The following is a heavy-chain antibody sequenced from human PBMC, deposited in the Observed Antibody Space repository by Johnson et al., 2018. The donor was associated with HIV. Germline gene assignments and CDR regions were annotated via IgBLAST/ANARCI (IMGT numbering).Heavy chain of an antibody. Sequence: VQLLESGGGVVQPGRSLRLSCAASGFIFSGFGLHWVRQAPGKGLEWVASISYDGGNKYYADSVRGRISISRDNSKKTLYLQMNSLRAEDTAVYYCARERFSDILTGYHAFDVWGRGTMVTVSS. D-gene: IGHD3-9*01. J-gene: IGHJ3*01. CDR3: ARERFSDILTGYHAFDV. CDR1: GFIFSGFG. V-gene: IGHV3-30*03. CDR2: ISYDGGNK.